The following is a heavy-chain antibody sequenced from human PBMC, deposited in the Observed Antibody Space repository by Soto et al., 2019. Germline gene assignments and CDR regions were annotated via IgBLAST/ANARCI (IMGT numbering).Heavy chain of an antibody. CDR1: GYTFTSYY. D-gene: IGHD2-2*01. CDR3: ASGLATPAQSVDV. J-gene: IGHJ6*02. Sequence: QVQLVQSGAEVKKPGASVKVSCKASGYTFTSYYMHWVRQAPGQGLEWMGIINPSGGSTSYAQKFQGRVTMARDTATSTVYMGLSCLRSEDTAVYYCASGLATPAQSVDVWGQGTTVTVSS. CDR2: INPSGGST. V-gene: IGHV1-46*01.